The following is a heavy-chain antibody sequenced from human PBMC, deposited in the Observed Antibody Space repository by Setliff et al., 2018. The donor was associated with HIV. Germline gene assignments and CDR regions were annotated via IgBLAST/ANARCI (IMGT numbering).Heavy chain of an antibody. D-gene: IGHD3-3*01. V-gene: IGHV4-34*12. Sequence: SETLSLTCAVYGGSFSGYYWSWIRQPPGKGLEWIGEIIHSGSTNYNPSLKSRVTISVDASKNQFSLKLSSVTAADTAVYYCLRARAEWVELHSVPSYFDYWGQGTLVTVSS. CDR2: IIHSGST. CDR1: GGSFSGYY. J-gene: IGHJ4*02. CDR3: LRARAEWVELHSVPSYFDY.